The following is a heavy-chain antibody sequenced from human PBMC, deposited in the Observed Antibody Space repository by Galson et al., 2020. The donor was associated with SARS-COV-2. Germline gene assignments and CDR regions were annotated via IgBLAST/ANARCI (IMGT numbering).Heavy chain of an antibody. Sequence: ASVKVSCKASGGTFSSYAISWVRQAPGQGLEWMGGIIPIFGTANYAQKFQGRVTITTDESTSTAYMELSSLRSEDTAMYYCAAGRDGYNYRLDYWGQGTLVTVSS. CDR3: AAGRDGYNYRLDY. J-gene: IGHJ4*02. CDR1: GGTFSSYA. D-gene: IGHD5-12*01. CDR2: IIPIFGTA. V-gene: IGHV1-69*05.